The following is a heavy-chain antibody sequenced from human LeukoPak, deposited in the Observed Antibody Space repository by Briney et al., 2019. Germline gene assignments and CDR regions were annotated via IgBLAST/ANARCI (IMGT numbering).Heavy chain of an antibody. Sequence: PGGSLRLSCAASGFTFTDYGIKWVGEAPGKGVEGVAFIRYDATIIYYADSVKGLFPISRDNSRTSLYLHMTSLSTEDTAVYYCAKEGTASKPSDLDYWGQGTLVTVSS. CDR3: AKEGTASKPSDLDY. CDR1: GFTFTDYG. D-gene: IGHD1-1*01. J-gene: IGHJ4*02. CDR2: IRYDATII. V-gene: IGHV3-30*02.